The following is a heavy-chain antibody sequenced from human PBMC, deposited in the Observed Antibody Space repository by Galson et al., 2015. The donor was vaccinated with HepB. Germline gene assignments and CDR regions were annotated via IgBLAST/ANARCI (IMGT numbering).Heavy chain of an antibody. V-gene: IGHV4-31*03. Sequence: LTCTVSGGSISSGGYYWSWIRQHPGKGLEWIGYIYYSGSTYYNPSLKSRVTISVDTSKNQFSLKLSSVTAADTAVYYCARHTGYCSGGSCYSGIIDYWGQGTLVTVSS. CDR2: IYYSGST. CDR1: GGSISSGGYY. J-gene: IGHJ4*02. CDR3: ARHTGYCSGGSCYSGIIDY. D-gene: IGHD2-15*01.